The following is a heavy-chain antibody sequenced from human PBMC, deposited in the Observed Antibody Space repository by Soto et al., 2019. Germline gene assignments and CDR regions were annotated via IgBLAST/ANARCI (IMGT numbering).Heavy chain of an antibody. CDR2: MKHNSGNT. D-gene: IGHD4-17*01. J-gene: IGHJ4*02. CDR3: AGTLYGDNVDY. CDR1: GYTFTSYD. Sequence: QGQLVQSGAEVKKPGASVKVSCKASGYTFTSYDSHWVRQATGQGREWMGWMKHNSGNTGYAQKFQGRVNMTRNTYISTAYMELSRLRCEDTAVYYCAGTLYGDNVDYWGQGPLVTVSS. V-gene: IGHV1-8*01.